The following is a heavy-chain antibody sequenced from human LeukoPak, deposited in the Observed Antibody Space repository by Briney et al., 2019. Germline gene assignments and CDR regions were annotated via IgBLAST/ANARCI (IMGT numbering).Heavy chain of an antibody. CDR2: IGEDGTAK. J-gene: IGHJ4*02. D-gene: IGHD1-14*01. CDR3: ARHRGFSF. Sequence: GGSLILSCTASGFTFSGSWMTWVRQTPGKGLEWVANIGEDGTAKNYVDSVKGRFTISRDNAKNSLFLQMSYLRDEDTSIYYCARHRGFSFWGQGTLVTVS. V-gene: IGHV3-7*01. CDR1: GFTFSGSW.